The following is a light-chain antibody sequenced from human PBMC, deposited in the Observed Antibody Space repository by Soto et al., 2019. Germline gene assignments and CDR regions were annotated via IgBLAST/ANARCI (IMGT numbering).Light chain of an antibody. CDR2: SAS. Sequence: DIPMNQSRSCISTYLGYRVTLPYRASQSISNYLHWYQQKIGKGPKVLIYSASSIQSGVPSRFNGSGSGTDFTLTISNLQPEDSATYYCQQSYNSHPTFGQGTKVDI. V-gene: IGKV1-39*01. J-gene: IGKJ1*01. CDR1: QSISNY. CDR3: QQSYNSHPT.